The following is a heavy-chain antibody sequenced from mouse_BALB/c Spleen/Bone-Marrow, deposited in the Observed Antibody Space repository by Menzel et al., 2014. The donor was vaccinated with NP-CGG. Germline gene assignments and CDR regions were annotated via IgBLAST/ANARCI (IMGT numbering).Heavy chain of an antibody. CDR1: GSTFTDYD. CDR3: TRRWLRRGLVY. V-gene: IGHV1-15*01. J-gene: IGHJ2*01. D-gene: IGHD2-2*01. CDR2: IDPETGGT. Sequence: VKLMESGAELVWPGDSLPLSCKVSGSTFTDYDMHWGKQSPVHGLEWIGAIDPETGGTAYNQTFTGKATLTADKSSSTDCMEFRSLTSEDSAVYYCTRRWLRRGLVYWGQGTTRTVSS.